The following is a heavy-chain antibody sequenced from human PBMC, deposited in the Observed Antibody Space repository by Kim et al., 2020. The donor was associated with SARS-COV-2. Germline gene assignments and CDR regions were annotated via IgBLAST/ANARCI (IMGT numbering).Heavy chain of an antibody. Sequence: LRSRVTISVDTSKNQFSLKLSSVTAADTAVYYCARGPWIQLWSRTYYFDYWGQGTLVTVSS. CDR3: ARGPWIQLWSRTYYFDY. V-gene: IGHV4-34*01. D-gene: IGHD5-18*01. J-gene: IGHJ4*02.